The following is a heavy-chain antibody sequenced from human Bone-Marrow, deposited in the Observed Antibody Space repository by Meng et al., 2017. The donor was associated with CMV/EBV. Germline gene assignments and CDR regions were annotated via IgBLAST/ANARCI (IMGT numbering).Heavy chain of an antibody. V-gene: IGHV1-8*01. Sequence: ASVKVSCKASGYTFTSYDINWVRQATGQGLEWMGWMNPNSGNTGYAQKFQGRVTMTRNTSISTAYMELSSLRSEDTAVYYCAISTQNYYYYGMDVWGQGTTVTVSS. CDR3: AISTQNYYYYGMDV. J-gene: IGHJ6*02. CDR1: GYTFTSYD. CDR2: MNPNSGNT.